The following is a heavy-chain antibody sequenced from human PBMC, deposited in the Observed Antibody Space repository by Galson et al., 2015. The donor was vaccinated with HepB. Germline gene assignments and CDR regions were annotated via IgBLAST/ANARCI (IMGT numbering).Heavy chain of an antibody. J-gene: IGHJ4*02. CDR1: GGTFSSYA. CDR3: ASLNMVSTTVTPHWDY. CDR2: IIPIFGTA. D-gene: IGHD4-11*01. Sequence: SVKVSCKASGGTFSSYAISWVRQAPGQGLEWMGGIIPIFGTANYAQKFQGRVTITADESTSTAYMELSSLRSEDTAVYYCASLNMVSTTVTPHWDYWGQGTLVTVSS. V-gene: IGHV1-69*13.